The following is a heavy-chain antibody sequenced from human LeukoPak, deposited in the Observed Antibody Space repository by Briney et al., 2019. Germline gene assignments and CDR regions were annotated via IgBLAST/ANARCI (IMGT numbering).Heavy chain of an antibody. V-gene: IGHV4-31*03. CDR3: ASGYCSSTSCLKTIFWLVIILDEFDY. J-gene: IGHJ4*02. Sequence: SETLSLTCTVSVGSISRGGYYSSWIRQHPGKGLEWIGYIYYSGGTYYNPSLKSRVTISVATRKNQFSLKLSSVTAADTAVYYCASGYCSSTSCLKTIFWLVIILDEFDYWGQETLVTVSS. CDR1: VGSISRGGYY. D-gene: IGHD2-2*01. CDR2: IYYSGGT.